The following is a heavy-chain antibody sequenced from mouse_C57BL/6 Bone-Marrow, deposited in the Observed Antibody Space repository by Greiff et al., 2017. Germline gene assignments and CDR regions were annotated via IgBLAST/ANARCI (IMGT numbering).Heavy chain of an antibody. D-gene: IGHD2-5*01. CDR1: GFTFSDYG. J-gene: IGHJ4*01. Sequence: EVHLVESGGGLVKPGGSLKLSCAASGFTFSDYGMHWVRQAPEKGLEWVAYISSGSSTIYYADTVKGRFTISRDNAKNTLFLQMTSLRSEDTAMYYCAGSPLGYSTPYAMDYWGQGTSVTVSS. CDR2: ISSGSSTI. CDR3: AGSPLGYSTPYAMDY. V-gene: IGHV5-17*01.